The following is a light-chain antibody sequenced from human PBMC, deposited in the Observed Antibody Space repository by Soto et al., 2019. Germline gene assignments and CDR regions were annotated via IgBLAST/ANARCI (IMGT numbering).Light chain of an antibody. CDR2: GAS. CDR1: QSVSSSY. CDR3: HQYGRDGFT. Sequence: EKVLTQSPGTLSLSPGERATLSCRASQSVSSSYLAWYQQKPGQAPRLLLYGASTRATGIPHRFSGSGSGTDFTNTISRPESEDFAVYYGHQYGRDGFTFGPGTKVDSK. J-gene: IGKJ3*01. V-gene: IGKV3-20*01.